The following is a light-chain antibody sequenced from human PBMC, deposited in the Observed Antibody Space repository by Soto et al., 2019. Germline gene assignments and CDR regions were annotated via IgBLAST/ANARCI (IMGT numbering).Light chain of an antibody. CDR1: SSNIGNNY. CDR3: GTWDSSLSAGPV. CDR2: ENN. Sequence: QSVLTQPPSVSAAPGQKVTISCSGSSSNIGNNYVSWYQQLPGTAPKLLIYENNKRPSGIPDRFSGSKSGTSATLGITGLQTGDEADYYCGTWDSSLSAGPVFGGRTKLTVL. V-gene: IGLV1-51*02. J-gene: IGLJ2*01.